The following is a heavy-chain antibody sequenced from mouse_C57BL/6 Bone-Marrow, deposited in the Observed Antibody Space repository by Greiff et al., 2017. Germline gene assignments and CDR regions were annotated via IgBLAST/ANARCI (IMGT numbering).Heavy chain of an antibody. V-gene: IGHV1-81*01. CDR2: IYPRSGNT. D-gene: IGHD1-1*02. CDR3: ARRSLARVADY. Sequence: VQLVESGAELARPGASVKLSCKASGYTFTSYGISWVKQRTGQGLEWIGEIYPRSGNTYYNEKFKGKATLTADKSSSTAYMELRSLTSEDSAVYFCARRSLARVADYWGQGTTLTVSS. CDR1: GYTFTSYG. J-gene: IGHJ2*01.